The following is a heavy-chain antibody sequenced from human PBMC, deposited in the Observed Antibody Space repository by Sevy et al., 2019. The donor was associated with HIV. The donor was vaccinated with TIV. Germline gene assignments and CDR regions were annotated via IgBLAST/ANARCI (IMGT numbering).Heavy chain of an antibody. D-gene: IGHD1-26*01. CDR2: INHSGST. CDR3: ARARDSGSFTAGMDV. Sequence: SETLSLTCAVYGGSFSGYYWSWIRQPPGKGLEWIGEINHSGSTNYNPSLKSRVTISVDTSKNQFSLKLSSVTAADTAVYYCARARDSGSFTAGMDVWGQGTTVTVSS. J-gene: IGHJ6*02. V-gene: IGHV4-34*01. CDR1: GGSFSGYY.